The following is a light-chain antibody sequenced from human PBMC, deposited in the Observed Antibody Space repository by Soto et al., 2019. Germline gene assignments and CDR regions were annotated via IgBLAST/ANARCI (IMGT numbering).Light chain of an antibody. Sequence: QSALTQPASVSGSPGQSITISCTGTSSDVGGYNYVSWYQQHPGKAPKLMIYEVSNRPSGVSNRFSGSKSGNTASLTISGLQDEDEADYYGSSYTSSRTRLVGPGTKVTVL. V-gene: IGLV2-14*01. CDR1: SSDVGGYNY. CDR3: SSYTSSRTRL. J-gene: IGLJ1*01. CDR2: EVS.